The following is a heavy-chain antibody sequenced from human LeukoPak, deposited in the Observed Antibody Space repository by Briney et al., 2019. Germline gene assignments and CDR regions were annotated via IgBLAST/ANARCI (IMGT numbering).Heavy chain of an antibody. CDR3: ARGVVAANYYYYGMDV. V-gene: IGHV4-59*08. CDR1: GGSISSYY. CDR2: IYYSGST. D-gene: IGHD2-15*01. Sequence: SETLPLTCTVSGGSISSYYWSWIRQPPGKGLEWIGYIYYSGSTNYNPSLKSRVTISVDTSKNQFSLKLSSVTAADTAVYYCARGVVAANYYYYGMDVWGQGTTVTVSS. J-gene: IGHJ6*02.